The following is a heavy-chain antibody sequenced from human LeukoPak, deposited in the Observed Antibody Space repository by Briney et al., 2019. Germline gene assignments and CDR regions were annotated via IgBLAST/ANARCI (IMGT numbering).Heavy chain of an antibody. D-gene: IGHD6-19*01. CDR1: GYIFTNYG. CDR3: AREIRKAQWPVPALNY. Sequence: ASVKVSCKTSGYIFTNYGISWVRQAPGQGLEWMGWISGFNGTAKYAQNLQGRVTMTTDTATRTAYMEMGSLRSDDTAVYYCAREIRKAQWPVPALNYWGQGTLVTVSS. V-gene: IGHV1-18*01. CDR2: ISGFNGTA. J-gene: IGHJ4*02.